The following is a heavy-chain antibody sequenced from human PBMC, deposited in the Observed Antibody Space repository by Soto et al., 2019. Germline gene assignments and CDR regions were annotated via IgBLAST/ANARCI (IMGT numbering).Heavy chain of an antibody. CDR1: GFPLSNS. V-gene: IGHV3-21*01. J-gene: IGHJ4*02. CDR3: VREDSHYHYLEY. Sequence: PGGSLRLSCVVSGFPLSNSMNWVRQAPGKGLEWVSSISSSSSYIYYADSVKGRFTISRDNAKNSLYLQMNSLRAEDKAVYYCVREDSHYHYLEYWGQGNLITVSS. CDR2: ISSSSSYI. D-gene: IGHD2-15*01.